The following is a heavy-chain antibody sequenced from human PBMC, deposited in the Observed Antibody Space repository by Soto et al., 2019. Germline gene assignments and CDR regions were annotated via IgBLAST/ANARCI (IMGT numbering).Heavy chain of an antibody. Sequence: QLQLQESGPGLVKPSETLSLTCTVSGGSISSSSYYWGWIRQPPGKGLEWIGSIYYSGSTYYNPSLKSRVTISVDTSKNQFSLKLSSVTAADTAVYYCASYCGEGCAFDIWGQGTMVTVSS. V-gene: IGHV4-39*01. CDR3: ASYCGEGCAFDI. CDR2: IYYSGST. J-gene: IGHJ3*02. D-gene: IGHD2-21*01. CDR1: GGSISSSSYY.